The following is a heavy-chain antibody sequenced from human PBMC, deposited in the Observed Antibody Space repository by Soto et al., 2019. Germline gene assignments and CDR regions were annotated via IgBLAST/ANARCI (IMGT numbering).Heavy chain of an antibody. CDR1: GVSVSSGSFY. V-gene: IGHV4-61*01. CDR2: GSYSGTT. J-gene: IGHJ4*02. CDR3: ARGATVTQYDD. D-gene: IGHD4-17*01. Sequence: QVQLQESGPGLVKPSETLSLTCTVSGVSVSSGSFYWAWMRPPPGKALEGIGFGSYSGTTNYKPSPKSRVTISVDTSRSQISLTVSSLTAADTAVYYCARGATVTQYDDWGQGTLGTVST.